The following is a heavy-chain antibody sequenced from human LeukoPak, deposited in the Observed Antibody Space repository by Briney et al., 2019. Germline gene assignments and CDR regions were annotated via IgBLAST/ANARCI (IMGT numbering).Heavy chain of an antibody. Sequence: GASVKVSCKASGYTFTSYDINWVRQATGQGLEWMGWMNHNSGNTGYAQKFQGRVTMTRNTSISTAYMELSSLRSEDTAVYYCARVPKYSSSWTAEYFQHWGQGTLVTVSS. D-gene: IGHD6-13*01. V-gene: IGHV1-8*01. CDR2: MNHNSGNT. J-gene: IGHJ1*01. CDR3: ARVPKYSSSWTAEYFQH. CDR1: GYTFTSYD.